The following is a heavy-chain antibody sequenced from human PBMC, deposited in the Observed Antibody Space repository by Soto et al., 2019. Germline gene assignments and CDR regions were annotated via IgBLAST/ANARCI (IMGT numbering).Heavy chain of an antibody. CDR3: ARGRTGTQKMAWFDP. J-gene: IGHJ5*02. V-gene: IGHV4-34*01. CDR2: INHSGST. Sequence: PSETLFLTCAVYGGSFSGYYWSWIRQPPGKGLEWIGEINHSGSTNYNPSLKSRVTISVDTSKNQFSLKLSSVTAADTAVYYCARGRTGTQKMAWFDPWGQGTLVTVSS. CDR1: GGSFSGYY. D-gene: IGHD1-7*01.